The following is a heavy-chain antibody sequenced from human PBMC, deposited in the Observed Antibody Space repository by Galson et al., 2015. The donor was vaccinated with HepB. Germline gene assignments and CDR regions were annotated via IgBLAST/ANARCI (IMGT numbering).Heavy chain of an antibody. J-gene: IGHJ4*02. CDR1: GGTFSDYP. CDR2: IVPAFRTA. CDR3: ASATSPYCTSTSCPGDF. V-gene: IGHV1-69*13. D-gene: IGHD2-2*01. Sequence: SVKVSCKASGGTFSDYPITWVRQAPGQGLEWMGGIVPAFRTADYAQKFQSRVTITADESTTTAYMELSNLRSDDTALYFCASATSPYCTSTSCPGDFWGQGTLVTVSS.